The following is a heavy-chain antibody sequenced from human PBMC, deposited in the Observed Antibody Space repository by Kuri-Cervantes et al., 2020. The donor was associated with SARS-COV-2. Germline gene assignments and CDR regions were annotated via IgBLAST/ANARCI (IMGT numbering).Heavy chain of an antibody. CDR1: GYTLTELS. V-gene: IGHV1-24*01. J-gene: IGHJ4*02. D-gene: IGHD3-3*01. Sequence: ASVKVSCKVSGYTLTELSMHWVRQAPGKGLEWMGGFDPEDGETIYAQKFQGRVTMTEDTSTDTAYMELSSLRSEDTAVYCCATRPRFLEWLLSYYFVYWGQGTLVTVSS. CDR3: ATRPRFLEWLLSYYFVY. CDR2: FDPEDGET.